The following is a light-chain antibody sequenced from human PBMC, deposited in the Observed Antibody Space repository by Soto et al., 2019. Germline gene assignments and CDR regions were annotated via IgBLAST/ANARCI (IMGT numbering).Light chain of an antibody. CDR3: LQDYHYPWT. J-gene: IGKJ1*01. V-gene: IGKV1-6*01. Sequence: AVQMTQSPSSLSASVGDIVTITCRASEGVKNDLGWYQQKPGKAPRLLIYAASTLQSGVPSRFSGSGSGTDFTLTINSLQPEDFATYYCLQDYHYPWTFGQGTKVEI. CDR2: AAS. CDR1: EGVKND.